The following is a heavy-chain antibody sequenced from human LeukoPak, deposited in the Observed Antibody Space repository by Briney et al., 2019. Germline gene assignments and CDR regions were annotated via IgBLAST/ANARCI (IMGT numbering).Heavy chain of an antibody. V-gene: IGHV1-18*01. CDR1: GYTFTSYG. D-gene: IGHD3-3*01. CDR2: ISAYNGNT. CDR3: ARGPEVTIFGVVPAMDV. J-gene: IGHJ6*03. Sequence: ASVKVSCKASGYTFTSYGISWVRQAPGQGLEWMGWISAYNGNTNYAQKLQGRVTMTTDTSTSTAYMELRSLRSDDTAVYYCARGPEVTIFGVVPAMDVWGKGTTVTVSS.